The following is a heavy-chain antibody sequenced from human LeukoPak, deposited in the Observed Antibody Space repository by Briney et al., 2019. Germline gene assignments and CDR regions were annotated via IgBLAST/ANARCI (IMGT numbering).Heavy chain of an antibody. V-gene: IGHV4-59*01. CDR3: ARDYVWGSYRYQDY. Sequence: PSETLSLTCTVSGGSISSYYWSWIRQPPGKGLEWIGYIYYSGSTNYNPSLKSRVTISVDTSKNQFSLKLNSVTAADTAVYYCARDYVWGSYRYQDYWGQGTLVTVSS. CDR1: GGSISSYY. J-gene: IGHJ4*02. D-gene: IGHD3-16*02. CDR2: IYYSGST.